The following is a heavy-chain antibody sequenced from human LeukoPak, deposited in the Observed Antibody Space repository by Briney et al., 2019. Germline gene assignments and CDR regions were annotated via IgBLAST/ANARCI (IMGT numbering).Heavy chain of an antibody. V-gene: IGHV3-23*01. J-gene: IGHJ4*02. CDR2: ISGSGGST. D-gene: IGHD3-22*01. CDR1: GFTFSSYA. CDR3: AKAHAFTMIVVVIRYYFDY. Sequence: GGSLRLSCAASGFTFSSYAMSWVRQAPGKGLEWVPAISGSGGSTYYADSVKGRFTISRDNSKNTLYLQMNSLRAEDTAVYYCAKAHAFTMIVVVIRYYFDYWGQGTLVTVSS.